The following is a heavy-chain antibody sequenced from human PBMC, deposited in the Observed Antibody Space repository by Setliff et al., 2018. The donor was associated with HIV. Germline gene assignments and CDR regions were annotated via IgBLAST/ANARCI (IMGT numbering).Heavy chain of an antibody. CDR1: GASISRGTCY. V-gene: IGHV4-61*02. CDR2: IYSSGST. D-gene: IGHD3-22*01. Sequence: SETLSLTCNVSGASISRGTCYWTWIWQPAGKGLEGIGRIYSSGSTNYNPSLKSRVTISVDTSKNQFSLKLSSVTAADTAVYYCAKERYDSSGYSIDHYGMDVWGQGTTVTVSS. J-gene: IGHJ6*02. CDR3: AKERYDSSGYSIDHYGMDV.